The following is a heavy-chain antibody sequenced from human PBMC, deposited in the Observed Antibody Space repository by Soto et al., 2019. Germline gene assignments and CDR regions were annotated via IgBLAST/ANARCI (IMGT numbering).Heavy chain of an antibody. CDR3: ARVPIAVAGNYYYYGMDV. CDR2: IYPGDSDT. Sequence: GESLKISCKGSGYSFTSYWIGWVRQMPGKGLEWMGIIYPGDSDTRYSPSFQGQVTISADKSISTAYLQWSSLKASDTAMYYCARVPIAVAGNYYYYGMDVWGQGTTVTVSS. J-gene: IGHJ6*02. V-gene: IGHV5-51*01. D-gene: IGHD6-19*01. CDR1: GYSFTSYW.